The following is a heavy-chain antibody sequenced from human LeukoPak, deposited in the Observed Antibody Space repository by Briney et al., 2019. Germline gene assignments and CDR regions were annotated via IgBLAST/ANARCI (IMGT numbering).Heavy chain of an antibody. D-gene: IGHD2-8*02. CDR2: INHSGST. Sequence: PSETLTLTCAVYGGSFSGYYWSWIRQPPGKGLEWIGEINHSGSTNYNPSLKSRVTISVDTSKNQFSLKLSSVTAADTAVYYCAAVGSGTGAFCYWGQGTLVTVSS. V-gene: IGHV4-34*01. J-gene: IGHJ4*02. CDR1: GGSFSGYY. CDR3: AAVGSGTGAFCY.